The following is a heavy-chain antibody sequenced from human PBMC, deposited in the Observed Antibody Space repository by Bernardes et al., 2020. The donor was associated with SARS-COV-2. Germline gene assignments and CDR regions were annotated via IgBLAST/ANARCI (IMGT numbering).Heavy chain of an antibody. V-gene: IGHV3-21*01. CDR3: ARGSGNYYFDY. Sequence: GGSLRLSCAASGFTFSSYSMNWVRQAPGKGLEWVSSISSSSSYIYYADSVKGRFTISRDNAKSTLYLEMSSLRDEDTAVYYCARGSGNYYFDYWGQGTSGT. CDR1: GFTFSSYS. J-gene: IGHJ4*02. D-gene: IGHD1-26*01. CDR2: ISSSSSYI.